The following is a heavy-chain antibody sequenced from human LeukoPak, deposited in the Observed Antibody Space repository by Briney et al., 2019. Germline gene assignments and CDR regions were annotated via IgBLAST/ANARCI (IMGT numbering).Heavy chain of an antibody. CDR3: ARQIGYCSDGNCYFDY. CDR2: ISSGGGAT. J-gene: IGHJ4*02. V-gene: IGHV3-23*01. D-gene: IGHD2-15*01. CDR1: EFTFSSYA. Sequence: GESLTLSCAASEFTFSSYAFSWVRQPPAKGLEWVSVISSGGGATYEAASVKGRFTISRDMSKKTLLLQMSRRGVEEMAFYYGARQIGYCSDGNCYFDYWGQRALVTVSS.